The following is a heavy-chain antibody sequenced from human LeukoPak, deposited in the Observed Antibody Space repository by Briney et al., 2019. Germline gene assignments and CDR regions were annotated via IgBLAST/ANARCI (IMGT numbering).Heavy chain of an antibody. CDR1: GFDFSDYT. J-gene: IGHJ4*01. CDR2: ISSNNRYI. CDR3: ARDGLGSYDY. V-gene: IGHV3-21*01. D-gene: IGHD3-10*01. Sequence: GGSLRLSCAASGFDFSDYTINWVRQAPGKGLEWVSSISSNNRYIYYADSVKGRLTVSRDNAKNSVYLQMNNLRVEDTAVYYCARDGLGSYDYWGHGTLVTVSS.